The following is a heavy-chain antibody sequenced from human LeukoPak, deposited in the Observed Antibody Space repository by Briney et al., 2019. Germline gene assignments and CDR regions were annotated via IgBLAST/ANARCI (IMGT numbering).Heavy chain of an antibody. CDR1: GYTVTGYY. CDR2: INPNSGGT. Sequence: GASVKVSCKASGYTVTGYYMHWVRQAPGQGLEWMGWINPNSGGTNYAQKFQGWVTVTRDTSISTAYMELSRLRSDDTAVYYCARDRRRSGRLDFDYWGQGTLVTVSS. D-gene: IGHD6-19*01. CDR3: ARDRRRSGRLDFDY. J-gene: IGHJ4*02. V-gene: IGHV1-2*04.